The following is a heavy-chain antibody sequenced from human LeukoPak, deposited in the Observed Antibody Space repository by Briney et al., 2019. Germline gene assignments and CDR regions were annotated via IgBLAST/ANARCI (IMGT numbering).Heavy chain of an antibody. CDR3: ARDLGRGVTKPDAFDI. J-gene: IGHJ3*02. CDR1: GGSISSYY. CDR2: IYHSGST. Sequence: SETLSLTCTVSGGSISSYYWSWIRQPPGKGLEWIGYIYHSGSTYYNPSLKSRVTISVDRSKNQFSLKLSSVTAADTAVYYCARDLGRGVTKPDAFDIWGQGTMVTVSS. V-gene: IGHV4-59*12. D-gene: IGHD3-10*01.